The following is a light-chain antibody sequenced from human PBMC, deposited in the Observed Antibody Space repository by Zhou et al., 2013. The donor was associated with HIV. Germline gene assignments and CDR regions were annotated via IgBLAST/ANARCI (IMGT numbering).Light chain of an antibody. CDR3: QQYGSSPRT. CDR1: QSVTRSF. V-gene: IGKV3-20*01. J-gene: IGKJ1*01. Sequence: EIVLTQSPGTLSLSPGERATLSCRASQSVTRSFLAWYQQKPNQAPRLLFYGASNRATGIPDRFSGSGSGTDFTLTISRLEPEDFAVYYCQQYGSSPRTFGQGTKVEIK. CDR2: GAS.